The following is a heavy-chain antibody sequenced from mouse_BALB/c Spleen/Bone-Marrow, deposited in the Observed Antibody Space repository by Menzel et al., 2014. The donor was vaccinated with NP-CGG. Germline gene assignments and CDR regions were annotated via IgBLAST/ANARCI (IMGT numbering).Heavy chain of an antibody. CDR3: ARSWVNYFDY. J-gene: IGHJ2*01. D-gene: IGHD2-1*01. V-gene: IGHV1-39*01. CDR2: IDPYSGGT. CDR1: GYSFTGYN. Sequence: VQLQQSGPELEKPGASVKISCKASGYSFTGYNMNWVKQSNGKSLEWIGNIDPYSGGTSYNQKSKGKATLTVDESSSTAYMQLKSLTSEDSAVYYCARSWVNYFDYWGQGTTLTVSS.